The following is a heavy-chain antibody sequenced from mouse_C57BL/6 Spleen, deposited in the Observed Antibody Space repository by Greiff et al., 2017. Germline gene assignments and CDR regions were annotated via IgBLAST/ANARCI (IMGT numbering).Heavy chain of an antibody. CDR3: ARGSTTVVAQDYFDV. J-gene: IGHJ1*03. V-gene: IGHV1-39*01. Sequence: EVQLQQSGPELVKPGASVKISCKASGYSFTNSYMHWVKQSNGKGLEWIGRINPNYGTTRYNQKFKGKATLTVDQSSSTAYLQLNSLTSEDSAVYYGARGSTTVVAQDYFDVWGTGTTLTVSS. D-gene: IGHD1-1*01. CDR1: GYSFTNSY. CDR2: INPNYGTT.